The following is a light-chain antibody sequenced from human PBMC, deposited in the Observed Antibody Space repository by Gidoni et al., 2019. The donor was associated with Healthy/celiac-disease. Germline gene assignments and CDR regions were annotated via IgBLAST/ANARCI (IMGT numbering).Light chain of an antibody. J-gene: IGKJ1*01. CDR3: QQRSNWPRT. CDR2: DAS. CDR1: QSVSSY. V-gene: IGKV3-11*01. Sequence: EIVLTQSPATLSLSPGERATLSFRASQSVSSYLAWYHQKPGQAPRLLIYDASNRATGIPARFSGSGSGTYFTLTISSLEPEDFAVYYCQQRSNWPRTFGQGTKVEIK.